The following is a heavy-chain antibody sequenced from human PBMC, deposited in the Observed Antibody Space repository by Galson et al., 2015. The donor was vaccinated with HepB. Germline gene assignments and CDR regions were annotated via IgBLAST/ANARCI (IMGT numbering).Heavy chain of an antibody. Sequence: PALVKPTQTLTLTCSFSGFSLSTSGVGVAWIRQPPGKALEWLALIYWDDDKRCSPSLQRRLTITKDTSKNQVVLTMTNMDPVDTATYYCAHRRGRGLFDSWGQGTLVTVSS. D-gene: IGHD2-15*01. CDR3: AHRRGRGLFDS. V-gene: IGHV2-5*02. CDR2: IYWDDDK. J-gene: IGHJ4*02. CDR1: GFSLSTSGVG.